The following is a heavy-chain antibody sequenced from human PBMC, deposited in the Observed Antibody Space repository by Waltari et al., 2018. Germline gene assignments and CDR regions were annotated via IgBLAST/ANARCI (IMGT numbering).Heavy chain of an antibody. V-gene: IGHV3-53*02. CDR2: IYSGDNT. CDR1: GFSVTRNY. CDR3: VREPSNRSGPGRGAFDI. Sequence: EVQLVETGGGLIQPGGSLRLSCAASGFSVTRNYLIWVRQAPGKGLEWVSVIYSGDNTFYADSVKGRFTISRDNAKNTVYLQMTSLRADDTAVYYCVREPSNRSGPGRGAFDIWGQGTMVTVSS. J-gene: IGHJ3*02. D-gene: IGHD1-26*01.